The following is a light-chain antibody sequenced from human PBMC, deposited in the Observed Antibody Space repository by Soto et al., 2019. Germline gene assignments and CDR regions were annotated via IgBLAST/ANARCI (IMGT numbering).Light chain of an antibody. CDR2: GTS. V-gene: IGKV3-15*01. CDR1: QPLNNN. CDR3: QQYGSSIT. Sequence: EIVMTQSPATLSVSPGDRATLSCRAGQPLNNNVAWYQHKPGQAPRLLIYGTSTRATGISARFSGGGSGTEFTLTISSLQSEDFAVYYCQQYGSSITFGQGTRLEIK. J-gene: IGKJ5*01.